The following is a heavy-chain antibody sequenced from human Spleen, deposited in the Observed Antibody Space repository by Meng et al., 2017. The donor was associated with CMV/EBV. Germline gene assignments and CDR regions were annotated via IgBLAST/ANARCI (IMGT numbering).Heavy chain of an antibody. CDR2: INHSVST. CDR1: GGSFSGYY. J-gene: IGHJ4*02. D-gene: IGHD6-19*01. CDR3: ARGAVAGTNY. Sequence: QGQLTPGGAGLLTPSRPRSPTCDVVGGSFSGYYWSWTRQPPGKGLEWIGEINHSVSTNYNPSLKSRVTISVDTSKNQFSLKLSSVTAADTAVYYCARGAVAGTNYWGQGTLVTVSS. V-gene: IGHV4-34*01.